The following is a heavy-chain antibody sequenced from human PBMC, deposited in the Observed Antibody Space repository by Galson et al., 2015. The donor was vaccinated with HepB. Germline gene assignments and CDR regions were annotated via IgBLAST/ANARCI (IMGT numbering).Heavy chain of an antibody. D-gene: IGHD1/OR15-1a*01. V-gene: IGHV3-21*01. Sequence: SLRLSCAASGFTFSSYSMNWVRQAPGKGLEWVSSISSSSSYIYYADSVKGRFTISRDNAKNSLYLQMNSPRAEDTAVYYCARGRRGFRLATTYGMDVWGQGTTVTVSS. J-gene: IGHJ6*02. CDR3: ARGRRGFRLATTYGMDV. CDR1: GFTFSSYS. CDR2: ISSSSSYI.